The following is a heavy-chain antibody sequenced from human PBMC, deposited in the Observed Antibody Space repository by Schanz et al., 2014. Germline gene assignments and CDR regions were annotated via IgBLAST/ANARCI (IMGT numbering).Heavy chain of an antibody. D-gene: IGHD3-3*01. Sequence: QIQLVQSGPEVKKPEATVKVSCKASGYIFINSGISWVRQAPGQGLEWMGWISVYNHNKEYDQKFQGRVTMTTDTSTGTAYMALTDLRSDDTAVYYCARDRRFFDRDNLYYFDSWGQGTLVTVSS. CDR2: ISVYNHNK. CDR3: ARDRRFFDRDNLYYFDS. CDR1: GYIFINSG. J-gene: IGHJ4*02. V-gene: IGHV1-18*01.